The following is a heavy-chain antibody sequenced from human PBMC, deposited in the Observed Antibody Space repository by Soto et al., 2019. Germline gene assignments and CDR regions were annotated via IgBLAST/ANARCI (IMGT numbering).Heavy chain of an antibody. CDR3: ARDKRITMIVGDNDAFDI. D-gene: IGHD3-22*01. CDR1: VFTFSIYA. CDR2: ISYDGSNK. V-gene: IGHV3-30-3*01. J-gene: IGHJ3*02. Sequence: PGGSLRLSCAASVFTFSIYAMDWVRQAPGKGLEWVAVISYDGSNKYYADSVKGRFTISRDNSKNTLYLQMNSLRAEDTAVYYCARDKRITMIVGDNDAFDIWGQGTMVTVSS.